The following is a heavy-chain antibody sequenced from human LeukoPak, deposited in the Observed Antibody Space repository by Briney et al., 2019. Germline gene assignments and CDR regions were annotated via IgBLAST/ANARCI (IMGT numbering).Heavy chain of an antibody. CDR2: IKSKTDGGTT. V-gene: IGHV3-15*01. D-gene: IGHD2-8*01. Sequence: GGSLRLSCAASGFTFGNAWMSWVRQAPGKGLEWVGRIKSKTDGGTTDYAAPVKGRFTISRDDSKNTLYLQMNSLKAEDTAEYYCVALMIYAINYWGQGTLVTVSS. J-gene: IGHJ4*02. CDR1: GFTFGNAW. CDR3: VALMIYAINY.